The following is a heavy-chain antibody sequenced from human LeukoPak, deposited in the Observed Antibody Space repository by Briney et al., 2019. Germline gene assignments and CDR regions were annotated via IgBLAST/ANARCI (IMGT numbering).Heavy chain of an antibody. D-gene: IGHD4-17*01. J-gene: IGHJ4*02. Sequence: GRSLRLSCAASGFPFNIYTVHWVRQAPGKGLEWVAVISYDGNTRYYADSVKGRFTISRDNSRTTLFLQMNSLRGEDTAVYYCARDKLNGDSRFDYWGQGTLVTVSS. CDR2: ISYDGNTR. CDR1: GFPFNIYT. V-gene: IGHV3-30-3*01. CDR3: ARDKLNGDSRFDY.